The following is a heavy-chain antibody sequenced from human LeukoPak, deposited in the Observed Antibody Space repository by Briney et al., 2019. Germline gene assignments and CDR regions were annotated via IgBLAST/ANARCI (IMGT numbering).Heavy chain of an antibody. Sequence: SQTLSLTCAVSGGSISSGGYSWSWIRQPPGKGLEWIGYIYHSGSTYYNPSLKSRVTISVDRCKNQFSLRLSSVTAADTAVYYCARVRHGKLRYIDYWGQGTLVTVSS. J-gene: IGHJ4*02. D-gene: IGHD3-9*01. CDR3: ARVRHGKLRYIDY. V-gene: IGHV4-30-2*01. CDR2: IYHSGST. CDR1: GGSISSGGYS.